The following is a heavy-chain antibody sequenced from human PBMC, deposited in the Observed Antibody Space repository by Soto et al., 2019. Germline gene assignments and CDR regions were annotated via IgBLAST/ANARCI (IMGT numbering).Heavy chain of an antibody. D-gene: IGHD3-10*01. CDR2: IYYSGST. CDR3: ARGLLWFGELFYVDY. Sequence: QVQLQESGPGLVKPSQTLSLTCTVSGGSISSGGYYWSWIRQHPGKGLEWIGYIYYSGSTYYNPALHSRVTISVDTAKNQFYLKLSSVTAADTAVYYGARGLLWFGELFYVDYWGQGTLVTVSS. CDR1: GGSISSGGYY. V-gene: IGHV4-31*03. J-gene: IGHJ4*02.